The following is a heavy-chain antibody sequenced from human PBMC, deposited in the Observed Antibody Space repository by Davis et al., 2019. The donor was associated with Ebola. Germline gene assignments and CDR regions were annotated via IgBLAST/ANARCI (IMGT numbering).Heavy chain of an antibody. CDR1: GFTFSSFA. D-gene: IGHD4-17*01. Sequence: GESLKISCAASGFTFSSFAMHWVRQAPGKGLEWVATTSYDGTNTSYADSVKGRFTLSRDNSKTTLYLQMNTLRVEDTALYYCARDFGDYEFYIDNWGQGALVTVSS. V-gene: IGHV3-30*03. J-gene: IGHJ4*02. CDR3: ARDFGDYEFYIDN. CDR2: TSYDGTNT.